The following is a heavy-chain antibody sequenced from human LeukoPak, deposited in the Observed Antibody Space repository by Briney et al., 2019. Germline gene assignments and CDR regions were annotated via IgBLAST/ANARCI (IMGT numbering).Heavy chain of an antibody. J-gene: IGHJ4*02. CDR2: INPNGGGT. CDR1: GYTFTGYY. V-gene: IGHV1-2*02. CDR3: ASCEFTGSCYSLDY. Sequence: ASVKVSCKASGYTFTGYYMHWVRQAPGQGLEWMGWINPNGGGTNYAQKFQGRVTMTRDTSISTAYMELSRLRSDDTAVYYCASCEFTGSCYSLDYWGQGTLVTVSS. D-gene: IGHD2-15*01.